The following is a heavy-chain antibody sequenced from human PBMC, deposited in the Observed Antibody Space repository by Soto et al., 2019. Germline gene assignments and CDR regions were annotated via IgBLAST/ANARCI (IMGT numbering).Heavy chain of an antibody. CDR2: IYYSGST. D-gene: IGHD6-19*01. CDR3: ATIAVAGIFDY. V-gene: IGHV4-39*01. Sequence: SETLSLTCTVSGGSISSSSYYWGWIRQPPGKGLEWIGSIYYSGSTYYNPSLKSRVTISVDTSKNQFSLKLSSVTAADTAVYYCATIAVAGIFDYWGQGTLVTVSS. J-gene: IGHJ4*02. CDR1: GGSISSSSYY.